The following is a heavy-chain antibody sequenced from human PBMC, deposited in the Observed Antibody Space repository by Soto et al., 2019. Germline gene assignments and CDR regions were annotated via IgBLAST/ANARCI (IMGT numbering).Heavy chain of an antibody. CDR2: IYYSGST. CDR1: GGSISSGGYY. Sequence: SSETLSLTCTVSGGSISSGGYYWSWIRQHPGKGLEWIGYIYYSGSTYYNPSLKSRVTISVDTSKNQFSLKLSSVTAADTAVYYCARDSSSWRDYYYGMDVWGQGTTVTVSS. CDR3: ARDSSSWRDYYYGMDV. D-gene: IGHD6-13*01. J-gene: IGHJ6*02. V-gene: IGHV4-31*03.